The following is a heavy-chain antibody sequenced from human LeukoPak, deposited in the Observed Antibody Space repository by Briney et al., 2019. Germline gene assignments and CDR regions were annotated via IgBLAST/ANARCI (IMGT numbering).Heavy chain of an antibody. CDR2: INHSGST. CDR1: GGSISSLSYY. V-gene: IGHV4-39*07. J-gene: IGHJ4*02. CDR3: ARGGSITMIVVVYYFDY. D-gene: IGHD3-22*01. Sequence: PSETLSLTCTVSGGSISSLSYYWAWIRQPPGKGLEWIGEINHSGSTNYNPSLKSRVTISVDTSKNQFSLKLSSVTAADTAVYYCARGGSITMIVVVYYFDYWGQGTLVTVSS.